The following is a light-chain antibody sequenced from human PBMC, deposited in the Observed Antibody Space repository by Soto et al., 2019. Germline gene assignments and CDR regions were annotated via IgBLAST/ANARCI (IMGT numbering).Light chain of an antibody. CDR2: AAS. CDR1: QGISSW. J-gene: IGKJ4*01. V-gene: IGKV1-12*01. CDR3: QQANSVPLT. Sequence: DIQMTQSPSSVSASVGDRVTITCRASQGISSWLDWYQQKPGKAPKLLIYAASSLQSGVPSRFSGSGSGTDFTLTISSLQPEDFATYYCQQANSVPLTFGGGTKVDSK.